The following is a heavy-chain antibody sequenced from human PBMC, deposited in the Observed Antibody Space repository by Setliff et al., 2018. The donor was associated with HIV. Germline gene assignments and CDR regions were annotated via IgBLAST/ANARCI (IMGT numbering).Heavy chain of an antibody. Sequence: SVKVSCKASGGTFSTYAMSWVRQAPGQGLEWMGGIIPIFDTTNYAQKFQGRVTITADESTSTAYMELNSLRSEDTAVYYCARYSSSWYSTIDYWGQGTLVTVSS. CDR3: ARYSSSWYSTIDY. V-gene: IGHV1-69*13. J-gene: IGHJ4*02. CDR2: IIPIFDTT. CDR1: GGTFSTYA. D-gene: IGHD6-13*01.